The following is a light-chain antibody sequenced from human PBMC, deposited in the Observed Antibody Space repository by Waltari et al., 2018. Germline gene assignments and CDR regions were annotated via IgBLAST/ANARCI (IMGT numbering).Light chain of an antibody. V-gene: IGKV1-39*01. J-gene: IGKJ1*01. CDR2: RTP. CDR1: HPISNP. CDR3: QQSYTTPRTYKNPRT. Sequence: DIQMTQSPSSLSASVGDRVAITCRASHPISNPLNWYQHKPGNAPKLLIYRTPTCETGVPSRFTGSGSGTDFTLTISNLQPEDFATYYCQQSYTTPRTYKNPRTFGQGTQVEVK.